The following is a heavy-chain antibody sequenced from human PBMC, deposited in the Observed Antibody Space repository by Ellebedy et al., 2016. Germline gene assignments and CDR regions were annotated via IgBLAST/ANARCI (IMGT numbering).Heavy chain of an antibody. CDR2: ISGSGGST. J-gene: IGHJ4*02. V-gene: IGHV3-23*01. CDR1: GFTFSSYA. Sequence: GESLKISXAASGFTFSSYAMSWVRQAPGKGLEWVSAISGSGGSTYYADSVKGRFTISRDNSKNTLYLQMNSLRAEDTAVYYCAKRLSIRLGELSSSFDYWGQGTLVTVSS. CDR3: AKRLSIRLGELSSSFDY. D-gene: IGHD3-16*02.